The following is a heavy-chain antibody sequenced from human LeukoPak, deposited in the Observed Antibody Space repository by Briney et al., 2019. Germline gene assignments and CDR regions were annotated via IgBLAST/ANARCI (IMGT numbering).Heavy chain of an antibody. D-gene: IGHD2-2*01. Sequence: GGSLRLSCAASEFTFSSYWMNWVRQAPGKGLEWVANIKQGGSEKYYEDSVKGRFTISRDNAKNSLYLQMNSLRAEDTAVYYCAGSVRTSWAFDIWGQGTMVTVSS. CDR1: EFTFSSYW. CDR2: IKQGGSEK. V-gene: IGHV3-7*01. J-gene: IGHJ3*02. CDR3: AGSVRTSWAFDI.